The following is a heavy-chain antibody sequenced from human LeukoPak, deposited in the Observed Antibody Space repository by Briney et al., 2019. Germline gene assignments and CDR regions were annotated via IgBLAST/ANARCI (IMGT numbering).Heavy chain of an antibody. Sequence: GGSLRLSCAASGFTFSSYAMSWVRQAPGKGLEWVSAISGSGGSTYYADSVKGRFTISRDNSKNTLYLQMNSLRAEDTAVYYCAKALTYYDFWSGWDPFDPWGQGTLVTVSS. D-gene: IGHD3-3*01. CDR3: AKALTYYDFWSGWDPFDP. CDR2: ISGSGGST. J-gene: IGHJ5*02. V-gene: IGHV3-23*01. CDR1: GFTFSSYA.